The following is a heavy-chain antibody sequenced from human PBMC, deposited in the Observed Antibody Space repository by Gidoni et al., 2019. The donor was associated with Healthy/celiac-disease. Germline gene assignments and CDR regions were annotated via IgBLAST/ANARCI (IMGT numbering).Heavy chain of an antibody. CDR3: ARSHYYDSSGYYSSRIFAFDI. Sequence: QVQLVESGGGLVKPGGSLRLSCAASGFTFSDYYMSWIRQAPGKGLEWVSYISSSGSTIYYADSVKGRFTISRDNAKNSLYLQMNSLRAEDTAVYYCARSHYYDSSGYYSSRIFAFDIWGQGTMVTVSS. J-gene: IGHJ3*02. D-gene: IGHD3-22*01. V-gene: IGHV3-11*01. CDR2: ISSSGSTI. CDR1: GFTFSDYY.